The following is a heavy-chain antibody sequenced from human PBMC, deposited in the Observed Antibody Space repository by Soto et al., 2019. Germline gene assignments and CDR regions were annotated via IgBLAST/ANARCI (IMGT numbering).Heavy chain of an antibody. Sequence: GGSLRLSCAASGFTFRSYGMHWVRQAPGKGLEWVALISYDGSNKYYGDSVKGRFTISKDNSKNTLFLQMNSLRAEDTAVYFCATTYPYYYDSSGSDYWGQGTLVT. V-gene: IGHV3-30*03. CDR1: GFTFRSYG. J-gene: IGHJ4*02. D-gene: IGHD3-22*01. CDR2: ISYDGSNK. CDR3: ATTYPYYYDSSGSDY.